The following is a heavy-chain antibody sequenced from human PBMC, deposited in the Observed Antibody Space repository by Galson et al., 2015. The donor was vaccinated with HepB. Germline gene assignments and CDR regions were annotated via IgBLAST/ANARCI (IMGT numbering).Heavy chain of an antibody. D-gene: IGHD1-26*01. Sequence: SVKVSCKASGYPFSSYGFTWVRQTPGQGLQCLGWISAHNGNTNYAQKLQGRVTMTTDTSTSTGYMELRSLRSDDTAVYFCGKAMYSSSSVVDWGQGTLVTVSS. CDR2: ISAHNGNT. CDR1: GYPFSSYG. J-gene: IGHJ4*02. V-gene: IGHV1-18*01. CDR3: GKAMYSSSSVVD.